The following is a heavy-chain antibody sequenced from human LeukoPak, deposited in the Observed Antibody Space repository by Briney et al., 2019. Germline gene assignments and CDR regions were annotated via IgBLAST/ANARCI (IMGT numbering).Heavy chain of an antibody. V-gene: IGHV3-23*01. CDR1: GFTFSSYA. CDR3: ARCQYSSSWYYCYYYMDV. J-gene: IGHJ6*03. D-gene: IGHD6-13*01. CDR2: ISGSGGST. Sequence: GGSLRLSCAASGFTFSSYAMSWVRQAPGKGLEWVSAISGSGGSTYYADSVKGRFTISRDNSKNTLYLQMNSLRSDDTAVYYCARCQYSSSWYYCYYYMDVWGKGTTVTISS.